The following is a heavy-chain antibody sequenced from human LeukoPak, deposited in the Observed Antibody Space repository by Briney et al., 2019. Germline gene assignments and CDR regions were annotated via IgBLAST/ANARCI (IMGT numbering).Heavy chain of an antibody. D-gene: IGHD1-26*01. CDR1: GYSFTSYC. CDR2: IYPGDSGP. CDR3: GMSGDRVPLQDDVFDV. V-gene: IGHV5-51*01. J-gene: IGHJ3*01. Sequence: GESLKISCKVSGYSFTSYCIGWVRQMPGKGPEWMGIIYPGDSGPTYSPSFQGQVPISVDKSINTAYLQWSSRQASDTAMYYCGMSGDRVPLQDDVFDVWGQGTMVTVST.